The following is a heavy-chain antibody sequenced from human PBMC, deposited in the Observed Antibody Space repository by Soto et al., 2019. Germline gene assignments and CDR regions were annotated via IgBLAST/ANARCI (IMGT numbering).Heavy chain of an antibody. CDR1: GFTFSSYS. CDR2: ISSSSSTI. D-gene: IGHD2-15*01. V-gene: IGHV3-48*02. J-gene: IGHJ4*02. Sequence: GGSLRLSCAASGFTFSSYSMNWVRQAPGKGLEWVSYISSSSSTIYYADSVKGRFTISRDNAKNSLYLQMNSLRDEDTAVYYCARDPSGCSGGSCYFFDYWGQGTLVTVSS. CDR3: ARDPSGCSGGSCYFFDY.